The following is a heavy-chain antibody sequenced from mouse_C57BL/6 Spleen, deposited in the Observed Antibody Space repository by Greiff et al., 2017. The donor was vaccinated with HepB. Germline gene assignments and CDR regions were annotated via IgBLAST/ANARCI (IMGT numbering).Heavy chain of an antibody. CDR1: GYTFTSYG. CDR2: IYPRSGNT. CDR3: ALRYYAMDY. D-gene: IGHD1-1*01. Sequence: QVHVKQSGAELARPGASVKLSCKASGYTFTSYGISWVKQSTGQGLEWIGEIYPRSGNTYYNEKFKGKATLTADKSSSTAYMELRSLTSEDSAVYFCALRYYAMDYWGQGTSVTVSS. V-gene: IGHV1-81*01. J-gene: IGHJ4*01.